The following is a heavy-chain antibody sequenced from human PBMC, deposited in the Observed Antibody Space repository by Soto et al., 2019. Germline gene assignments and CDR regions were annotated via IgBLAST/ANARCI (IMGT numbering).Heavy chain of an antibody. D-gene: IGHD6-25*01. Sequence: EVQLLESGGGLVQPGGPLRLSCAASGFTFSSYAMSWVRQAPGKGLEWVSAISGSGGSTYYADSVKGRFTISRDNSKNTLYLQMNSLRAEDTDVYYCAKGQRDLYYYYMDVWGKGTTVTVSS. CDR1: GFTFSSYA. CDR3: AKGQRDLYYYYMDV. CDR2: ISGSGGST. J-gene: IGHJ6*03. V-gene: IGHV3-23*01.